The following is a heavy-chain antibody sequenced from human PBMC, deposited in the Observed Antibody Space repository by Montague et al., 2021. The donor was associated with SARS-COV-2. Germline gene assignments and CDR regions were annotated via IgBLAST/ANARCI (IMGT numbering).Heavy chain of an antibody. D-gene: IGHD4-17*01. J-gene: IGHJ6*02. Sequence: SETLSLTCTVSGGSISSSSYYWGWIRQPPGKGLEWIGSIYYSGSTYYXXXLKSRVTIAVDTSKNQVSLKLTSVTAADTAVFYCARSTVTNSPFGFSNKLRSRYNGMDVWGQGTTVTVSS. CDR1: GGSISSSSYY. CDR3: ARSTVTNSPFGFSNKLRSRYNGMDV. CDR2: IYYSGST. V-gene: IGHV4-39*07.